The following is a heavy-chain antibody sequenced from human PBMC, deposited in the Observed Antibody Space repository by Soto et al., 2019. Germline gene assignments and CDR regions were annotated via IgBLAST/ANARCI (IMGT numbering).Heavy chain of an antibody. D-gene: IGHD2-15*01. Sequence: GASVKVSCKASGGTFSSYAISWVRQAPGQGLEWMGGIIPIFGTANYAQKFQGRVTITADESTSTAYMELSSLRSEDTAVYYCASSPTSQIVVVVAAKYYYYYGMDVWGQGTTVTVSS. CDR2: IIPIFGTA. J-gene: IGHJ6*02. CDR3: ASSPTSQIVVVVAAKYYYYYGMDV. V-gene: IGHV1-69*13. CDR1: GGTFSSYA.